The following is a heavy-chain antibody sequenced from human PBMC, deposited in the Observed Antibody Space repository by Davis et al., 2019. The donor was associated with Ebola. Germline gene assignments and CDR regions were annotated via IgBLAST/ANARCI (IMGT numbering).Heavy chain of an antibody. CDR3: ARVLAVLYGMDV. CDR2: IIPIFGTA. J-gene: IGHJ6*02. CDR1: GGTFSSYA. D-gene: IGHD2-8*02. V-gene: IGHV1-69*01. Sequence: VKVSCKASGGTFSSYAISWVRQAPGQGLEWMGGIIPIFGTANYAQKFQGRVTITADESTSTAYMELRSLRSDDTAVYYCARVLAVLYGMDVWGQGTTVTVSS.